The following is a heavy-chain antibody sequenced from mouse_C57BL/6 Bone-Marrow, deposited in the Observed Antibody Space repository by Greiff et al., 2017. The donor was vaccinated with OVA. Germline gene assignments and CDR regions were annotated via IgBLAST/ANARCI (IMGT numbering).Heavy chain of an antibody. CDR2: IDPSDSYT. CDR1: GYTFTSYW. V-gene: IGHV1-69*01. D-gene: IGHD2-4*01. J-gene: IGHJ4*01. Sequence: VQLQQPGAELVMPGASVKLSCKASGYTFTSYWMHWVKQRPGQGLEWIGEIDPSDSYTNYNQKFKGKSTLTVDKSSSTAYMQLSSLTSEDSAVYYCARGRYDYDLSMDYWGQGTSVTVSS. CDR3: ARGRYDYDLSMDY.